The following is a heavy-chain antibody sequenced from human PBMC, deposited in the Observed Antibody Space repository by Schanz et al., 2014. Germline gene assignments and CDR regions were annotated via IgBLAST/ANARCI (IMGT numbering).Heavy chain of an antibody. CDR1: GFTVSNIY. V-gene: IGHV3-53*01. J-gene: IGHJ6*01. CDR2: IYSSGST. Sequence: DVQLVDSGGGLVQPGGSLRLSCAASGFTVSNIYIHWVRQAPGKGLEWVSTIYSSGSTYYADPVKGRFTISRDNSKNTLYLQMKSLRVEDTAVYYCVKDPDKYNWNDVEGMDVWGPGTTVTVSS. D-gene: IGHD1-1*01. CDR3: VKDPDKYNWNDVEGMDV.